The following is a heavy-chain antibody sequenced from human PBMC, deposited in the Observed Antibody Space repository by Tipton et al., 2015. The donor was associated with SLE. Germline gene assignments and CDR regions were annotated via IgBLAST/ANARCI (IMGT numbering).Heavy chain of an antibody. J-gene: IGHJ5*02. Sequence: TLSLTCTVSGGSISSHYWGWIRQPPGKGLEWIGAIYHTATTYYNPSLKSRVTMSVDTSKNELSLKLTSVTAADTAVYFCSRLARYDPGGYYTIGLDPWGQGTRVTVSS. V-gene: IGHV4-59*04. CDR2: IYHTATT. D-gene: IGHD3-22*01. CDR3: SRLARYDPGGYYTIGLDP. CDR1: GGSISSHY.